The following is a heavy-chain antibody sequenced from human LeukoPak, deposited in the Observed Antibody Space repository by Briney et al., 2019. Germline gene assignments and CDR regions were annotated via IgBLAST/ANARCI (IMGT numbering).Heavy chain of an antibody. CDR2: LVGSGATA. CDR3: AKPNISDSAINFYFDQ. CDR1: GFPFRSYT. J-gene: IGHJ4*02. Sequence: GGSLRLSCAASGFPFRSYTMGWVRQAPGKGLEWVSSLVGSGATASYVDSVRGRFTIPRDNSRNTLYLQMDNLRADDTAAYYCAKPNISDSAINFYFDQWGQGNLVTVSS. V-gene: IGHV3-23*01. D-gene: IGHD1/OR15-1a*01.